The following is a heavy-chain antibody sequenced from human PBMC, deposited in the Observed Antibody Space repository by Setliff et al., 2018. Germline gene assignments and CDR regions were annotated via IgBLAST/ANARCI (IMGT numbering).Heavy chain of an antibody. CDR3: AKALSSSWYSGFFDY. CDR2: ISWNSGSI. V-gene: IGHV3-9*01. J-gene: IGHJ4*02. Sequence: GGSLRLSCAASGFTFDDYAMHWVRQAPGKGLEWVSGISWNSGSIGYADSVKGRFTISRDNAKNSLYLQMNSLRAEDTALYYCAKALSSSWYSGFFDYWGLGTLVTVSS. D-gene: IGHD6-13*01. CDR1: GFTFDDYA.